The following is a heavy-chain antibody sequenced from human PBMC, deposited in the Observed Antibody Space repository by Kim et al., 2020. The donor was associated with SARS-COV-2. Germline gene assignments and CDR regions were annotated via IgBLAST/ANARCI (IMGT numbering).Heavy chain of an antibody. CDR1: GGTFSSYA. V-gene: IGHV1-69*13. J-gene: IGHJ4*02. D-gene: IGHD6-19*01. CDR3: ARGHYSSGWLDY. CDR2: IIPIFGTA. Sequence: SVKVSCKASGGTFSSYAISWVRQAPGQGLEWMGGIIPIFGTANYAQKFQGRVTITADESTSTAYMELSSLRSEDTAVYYCARGHYSSGWLDYWGQGTLVTVSS.